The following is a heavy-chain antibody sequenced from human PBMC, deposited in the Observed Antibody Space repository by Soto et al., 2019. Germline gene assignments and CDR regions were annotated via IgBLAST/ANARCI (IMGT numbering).Heavy chain of an antibody. D-gene: IGHD3-10*01. CDR2: IIPILGIA. CDR1: GGTFSSYT. Sequence: QVQLVQSGAEVKKPGSSVKVSCKASGGTFSSYTISWVRQAPGQGLEWMGRIIPILGIANYAQKFQGRVTITXXKXTXXAYMELSSLRSEDTAVYYCARGLGGSGKFPAQTDYWGQGTLVTVSS. CDR3: ARGLGGSGKFPAQTDY. V-gene: IGHV1-69*02. J-gene: IGHJ4*02.